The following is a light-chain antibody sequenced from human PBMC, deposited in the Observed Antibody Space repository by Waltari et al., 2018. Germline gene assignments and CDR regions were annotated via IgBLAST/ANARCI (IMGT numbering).Light chain of an antibody. CDR3: QQYLTFPYT. V-gene: IGKV1D-8*01. CDR2: AAS. J-gene: IGKJ2*01. CDR1: QDIGSS. Sequence: VISMTQSPSFLSASTGDRVTISCRVSQDIGSSLAWYQQKPGKAPDLPIFAASTLKSGVPSRFSGSGSGTDFTLTISRMQSEDCATYYCQQYLTFPYTFGQGTKLEI.